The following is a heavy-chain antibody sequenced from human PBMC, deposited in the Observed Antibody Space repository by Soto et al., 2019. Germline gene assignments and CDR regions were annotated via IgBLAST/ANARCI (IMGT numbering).Heavy chain of an antibody. CDR3: AKYYYASGSNWFDP. CDR1: GFTLSVSD. CDR2: ISGSDGRT. J-gene: IGHJ5*02. V-gene: IGHV3-23*01. D-gene: IGHD3-10*01. Sequence: VGSLRLSCAASGFTLSVSDMSWVRQAPGKGLEWVSSISGSDGRTYYADSVKGRFTISRDNSKNTLYLQMSSLRVVDTAVYYCAKYYYASGSNWFDPWGRGTLVT.